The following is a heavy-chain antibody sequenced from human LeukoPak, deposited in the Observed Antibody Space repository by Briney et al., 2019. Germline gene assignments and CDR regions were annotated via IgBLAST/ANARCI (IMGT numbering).Heavy chain of an antibody. J-gene: IGHJ4*02. V-gene: IGHV3-21*01. D-gene: IGHD1-7*01. CDR3: ASGTVGNYALDY. CDR2: IGTSSNNI. Sequence: GGSLRLSCAASGFTFSSYWMHWVRQAPGKGLEWVSSIGTSSNNIYYTDSVKGRFTISRDNAKNSLYLQVDSLRVEDTAVYFCASGTVGNYALDYWGQGTLVTVSS. CDR1: GFTFSSYW.